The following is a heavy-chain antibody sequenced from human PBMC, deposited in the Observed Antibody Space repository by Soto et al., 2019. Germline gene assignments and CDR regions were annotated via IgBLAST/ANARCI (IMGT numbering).Heavy chain of an antibody. CDR1: GFTFGYSA. D-gene: IGHD5-12*01. CDR2: IIPIFGTA. V-gene: IGHV1-69*13. CDR3: ARLVDSFGAFDI. J-gene: IGHJ3*02. Sequence: GASVKVSCKASGFTFGYSAIQWVRQAPGQGLEWMGGIIPIFGTAKYAQKFQGRVTITADESTSTAYMELSSLRSEDTAVYYCARLVDSFGAFDIWGQGTMVTVSS.